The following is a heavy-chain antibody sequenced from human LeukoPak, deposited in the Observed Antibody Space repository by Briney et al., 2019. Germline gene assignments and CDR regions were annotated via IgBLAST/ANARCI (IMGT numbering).Heavy chain of an antibody. Sequence: GESLRLSCAASGFTFSSYAMSWVRQAPGKGLEWVSGISGSGGSTYYADSVKGRFTISRDNSKNTLYLQMNSLRAEDTAVYYCAKAHYDSSGPFDYWGQGTLVTVSS. CDR2: ISGSGGST. CDR1: GFTFSSYA. J-gene: IGHJ4*02. CDR3: AKAHYDSSGPFDY. V-gene: IGHV3-23*01. D-gene: IGHD3-22*01.